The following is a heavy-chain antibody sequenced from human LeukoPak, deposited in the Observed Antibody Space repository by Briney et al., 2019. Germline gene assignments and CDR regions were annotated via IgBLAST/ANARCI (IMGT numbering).Heavy chain of an antibody. V-gene: IGHV3-74*01. Sequence: SGGSLRLSCAASGFTFSTYWMHWVRQVPGKGLVWVSRISSDGANANYADSVKGRFTISRDNAKNSLYLQMNSLRAEDTAVYYCARGSDCYLPHLSRCSWFDPWGQGTLVTVSS. CDR3: ARGSDCYLPHLSRCSWFDP. CDR2: ISSDGANA. J-gene: IGHJ5*02. CDR1: GFTFSTYW. D-gene: IGHD2-21*02.